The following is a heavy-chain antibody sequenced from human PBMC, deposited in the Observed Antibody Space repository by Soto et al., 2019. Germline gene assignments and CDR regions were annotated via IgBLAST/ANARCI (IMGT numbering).Heavy chain of an antibody. J-gene: IGHJ4*01. CDR2: ISYDGSNK. CDR3: ARGRLYGELGFDS. V-gene: IGHV3-30*19. D-gene: IGHD4-17*01. CDR1: GFTFSSYG. Sequence: QVQLVESGGGVVQPGRSLRLSCAASGFTFSSYGMHWVRQAPGKGLEWVAVISYDGSNKYDADSVKGRFTISRDNSKNTLYLPMNSLRAEDTAVYYCARGRLYGELGFDSWGHGTLVTVSS.